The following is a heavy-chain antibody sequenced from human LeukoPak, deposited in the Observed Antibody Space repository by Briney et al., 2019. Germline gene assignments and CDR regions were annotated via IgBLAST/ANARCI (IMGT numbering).Heavy chain of an antibody. D-gene: IGHD1-14*01. V-gene: IGHV4-39*01. J-gene: IGHJ4*02. Sequence: SETLSLTCTVSGGSISSYSYYWGWIRQPPGKGLEWIGSIYYSGSTYYNPSLKSRVTISVDTSKNQFSLKLSSATAADTAVYYCARLAGLHREYFDYWGQGTLVTVSS. CDR3: ARLAGLHREYFDY. CDR2: IYYSGST. CDR1: GGSISSYSYY.